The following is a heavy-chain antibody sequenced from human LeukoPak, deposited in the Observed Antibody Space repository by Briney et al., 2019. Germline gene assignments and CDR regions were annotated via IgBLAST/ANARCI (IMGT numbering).Heavy chain of an antibody. CDR3: ARDASELRKTYYYYGSGSYYFYFDY. V-gene: IGHV3-7*01. J-gene: IGHJ4*02. CDR2: IKPDGTEK. D-gene: IGHD3-10*01. Sequence: PGGSLRLSCAASGFTFSTYWMSWVRQAPGKGLEWVANIKPDGTEKNYVDSVKGRFTISRDNAKNSLYLQMNSLRAEDTAVYYCARDASELRKTYYYYGSGSYYFYFDYWGQGTLVTVSS. CDR1: GFTFSTYW.